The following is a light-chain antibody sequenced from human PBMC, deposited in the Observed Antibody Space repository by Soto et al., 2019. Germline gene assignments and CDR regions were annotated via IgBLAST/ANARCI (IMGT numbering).Light chain of an antibody. CDR1: SSDFGSYNL. CDR2: EGN. CDR3: CSYAGSSTVYV. Sequence: QSVLTQPASVSGSPGQSTTISCTGTSSDFGSYNLVSWYQQRPGQAPKLIIYEGNKRPSGVSNRFSASKSANTASLTISGLQAEDEADYYCCSYAGSSTVYVFGTGTKVTVL. J-gene: IGLJ1*01. V-gene: IGLV2-23*01.